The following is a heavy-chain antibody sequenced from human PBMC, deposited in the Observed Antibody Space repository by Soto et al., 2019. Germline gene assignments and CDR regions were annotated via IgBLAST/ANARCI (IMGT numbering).Heavy chain of an antibody. CDR1: GFTFSSYS. CDR2: ISSSSSYI. V-gene: IGHV3-21*01. CDR3: ARLIGSSWRTQDDY. J-gene: IGHJ4*02. D-gene: IGHD6-13*01. Sequence: GSLRLSCAASGFTFSSYSMNWVRQAPGKGLEWVSSISSSSSYIYYADSVKGRFTISRDNAKNSLYLQMNSLRAEDTAVYYCARLIGSSWRTQDDYWGQGTLVTVS.